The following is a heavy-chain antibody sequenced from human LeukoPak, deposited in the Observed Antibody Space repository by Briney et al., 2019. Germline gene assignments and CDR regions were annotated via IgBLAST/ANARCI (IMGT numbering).Heavy chain of an antibody. CDR1: GFTFDDYA. Sequence: QPGRSLRLSCAASGFTFDDYAMHWVRQAPGKGLEWVSGISWNSGSIGYADSVKGRFTISRDNAKNSLYLQMNSLRAEDTALYYCAKDIWGSSGPPGGVDIWGQGTMVTVSS. V-gene: IGHV3-9*01. D-gene: IGHD3-16*01. CDR2: ISWNSGSI. CDR3: AKDIWGSSGPPGGVDI. J-gene: IGHJ3*02.